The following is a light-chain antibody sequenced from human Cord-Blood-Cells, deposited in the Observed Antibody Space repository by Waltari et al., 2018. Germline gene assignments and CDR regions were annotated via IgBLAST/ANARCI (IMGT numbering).Light chain of an antibody. Sequence: SYELTQPPSVSVSPGQTASIPCPGAKWGGKYACWYQQKPGQSPVLVIYQDSKRPSGIPERFSGSNSGNTATLTISGTQAMDEADYYCQAWDSSTVVFGGGTKLTVL. J-gene: IGLJ2*01. CDR2: QDS. CDR3: QAWDSSTVV. V-gene: IGLV3-1*01. CDR1: KWGGKY.